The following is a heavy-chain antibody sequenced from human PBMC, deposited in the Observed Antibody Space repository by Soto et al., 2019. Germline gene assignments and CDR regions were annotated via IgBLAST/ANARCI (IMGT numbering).Heavy chain of an antibody. CDR3: EKGSSGYYDSCDY. J-gene: IGHJ4*02. D-gene: IGHD3-3*01. V-gene: IGHV3-23*01. CDR2: ISGSGSGT. Sequence: EVQLLQSGGGLVQPGGSLRLSCAASGFTFSSYSIYWVRQAPGKGLEWVSGISGSGSGTYYAYSVKGRFTISRDNSRNTLYLEMNSLRVEDTAVYYCEKGSSGYYDSCDYGGQGTLVIVSS. CDR1: GFTFSSYS.